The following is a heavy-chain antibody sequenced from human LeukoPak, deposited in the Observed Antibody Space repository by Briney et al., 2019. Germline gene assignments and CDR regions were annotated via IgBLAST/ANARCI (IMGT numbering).Heavy chain of an antibody. J-gene: IGHJ4*02. CDR1: GFTFSSYG. V-gene: IGHV3-30*02. D-gene: IGHD6-19*01. Sequence: GGSLRLSCAASGFTFSSYGMHWVRQAPGKGLEWVAFMRYDGSNKYYADCVKGRFTISRDNSKNTLYVQMNSLRAEDTAVYYCARDLPGIAVAYYFDYWGQGTLVTVSS. CDR3: ARDLPGIAVAYYFDY. CDR2: MRYDGSNK.